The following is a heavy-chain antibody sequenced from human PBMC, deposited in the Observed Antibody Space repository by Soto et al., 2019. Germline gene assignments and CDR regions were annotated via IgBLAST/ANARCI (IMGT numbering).Heavy chain of an antibody. CDR2: IYYSGTT. CDR1: GGSISVGGFF. Sequence: SDTLSLTCTVSGGSISVGGFFWSWIRQHPGKGLEWIGSIYYSGTTYYSPSLKSRLTISVDTPKNQFSLKLTSVTAADTAMYYCARDCVLGTDYGDYRAFDIWGQGTMVTVSS. J-gene: IGHJ3*02. V-gene: IGHV4-31*03. D-gene: IGHD4-17*01. CDR3: ARDCVLGTDYGDYRAFDI.